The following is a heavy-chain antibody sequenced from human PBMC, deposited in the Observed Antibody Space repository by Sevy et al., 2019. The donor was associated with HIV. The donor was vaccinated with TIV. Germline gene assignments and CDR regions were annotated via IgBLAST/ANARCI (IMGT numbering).Heavy chain of an antibody. J-gene: IGHJ3*02. CDR1: GYSISSGYY. Sequence: SETLSLTCAVSGYSISSGYYWGWIRQPPGKGLEWIGSIYHSGSTYYNPSLKSRVTISVDTSKNQFSLKLSSVTAADTAVYYCARHATSILGPPGAFDIWGQGTMVTVSS. D-gene: IGHD1-1*01. CDR2: IYHSGST. CDR3: ARHATSILGPPGAFDI. V-gene: IGHV4-38-2*01.